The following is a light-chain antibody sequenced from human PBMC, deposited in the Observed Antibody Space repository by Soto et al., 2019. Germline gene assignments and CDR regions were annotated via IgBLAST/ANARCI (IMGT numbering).Light chain of an antibody. CDR1: NSDVGGYNF. J-gene: IGLJ1*01. V-gene: IGLV2-14*01. CDR2: DVS. CDR3: SSYTSSSIPYV. Sequence: QSALTQPASVSGSPGQSITISCTGTNSDVGGYNFVSWYQQHRGKAPKLMIYDVSNRPSGVSNRFSGSKSGNTASLNISGLQAEDEADYYCSSYTSSSIPYVFGIGTKLTVL.